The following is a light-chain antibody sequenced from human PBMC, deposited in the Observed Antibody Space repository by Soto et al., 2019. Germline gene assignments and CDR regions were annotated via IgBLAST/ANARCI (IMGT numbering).Light chain of an antibody. V-gene: IGLV1-40*01. CDR1: ISNIVAGYD. CDR2: GNS. Sequence: QSVLTHPPTVSGAPGQRVTISCTGSISNIVAGYDVHWYQQLPGTAPKLLIYGNSNRPSGVPDRFSGSKSGTSASLAITGLQAEDEADYYCQSYDSSLSGLFGTGTKLTVL. J-gene: IGLJ1*01. CDR3: QSYDSSLSGL.